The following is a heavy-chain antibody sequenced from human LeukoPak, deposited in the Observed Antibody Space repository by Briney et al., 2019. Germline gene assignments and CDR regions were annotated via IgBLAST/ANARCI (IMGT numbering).Heavy chain of an antibody. J-gene: IGHJ5*02. Sequence: ASVKVSCTASGYTFTSYAMHWVRQAPGQRLEWMGWINAGNDNTKYSQKFQGRVTITRDTSASTAYMELSSLRSEDTAVYYCARDRRVAVAANWFDPWGQGTLVTVSS. CDR1: GYTFTSYA. CDR2: INAGNDNT. V-gene: IGHV1-3*01. D-gene: IGHD6-19*01. CDR3: ARDRRVAVAANWFDP.